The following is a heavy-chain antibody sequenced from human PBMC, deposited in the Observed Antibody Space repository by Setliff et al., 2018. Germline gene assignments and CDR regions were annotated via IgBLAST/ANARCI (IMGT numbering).Heavy chain of an antibody. J-gene: IGHJ4*02. CDR1: GLPFSTYW. CDR3: ARDPHFDS. CDR2: IKQDGSEK. Sequence: SGGSLRLSCAAFGLPFSTYWMSWVRQAPGKGLEWVANIKQDGSEKYYVDSVKGRFSISRNNAKNSLYLQMNSLRAEDTAVYYCARDPHFDSWGQGTLVTVSS. V-gene: IGHV3-7*01.